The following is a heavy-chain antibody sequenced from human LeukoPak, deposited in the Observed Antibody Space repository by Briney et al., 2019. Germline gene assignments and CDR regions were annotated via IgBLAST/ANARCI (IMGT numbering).Heavy chain of an antibody. V-gene: IGHV3-15*01. CDR3: TTVGYSYGFNYYYGMDV. Sequence: SGGSLRPSCAASGFTFSNAWMSWVRQAPGKGLEWVGRIKSKTDGGTTDYAAPVKGRFTISRDDSKNTLYLQMNSLKTEDTAVYYCTTVGYSYGFNYYYGMDVWGQGTTVTVSS. CDR2: IKSKTDGGTT. J-gene: IGHJ6*02. D-gene: IGHD5-18*01. CDR1: GFTFSNAW.